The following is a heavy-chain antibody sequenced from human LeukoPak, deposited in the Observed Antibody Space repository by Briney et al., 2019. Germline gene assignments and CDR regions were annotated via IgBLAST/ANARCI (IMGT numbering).Heavy chain of an antibody. D-gene: IGHD1-26*01. J-gene: IGHJ3*02. Sequence: GASLKISCKGSGSRFTSYWIGWVRRMPGKGLEWMGIIYPGDSDTRYSPSFQGQVTISADKSISTAYLQWSSLKASDTAMYYCARPSYGGNTPWIDAFDIWGQGTMVTVSS. CDR3: ARPSYGGNTPWIDAFDI. CDR2: IYPGDSDT. CDR1: GSRFTSYW. V-gene: IGHV5-51*01.